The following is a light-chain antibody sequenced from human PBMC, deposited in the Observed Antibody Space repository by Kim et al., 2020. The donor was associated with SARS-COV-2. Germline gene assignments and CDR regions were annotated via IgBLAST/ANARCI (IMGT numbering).Light chain of an antibody. CDR1: QSVSSNY. Sequence: SQGERATLSCSASQSVSSNYLAWYQQKPGQAPRLLIYGASSRATGIPDRFSGSGSGTDFTLTITRLEPEDFAVYYCQQYSSSPATFGQGTKVDIK. V-gene: IGKV3-20*01. CDR3: QQYSSSPAT. J-gene: IGKJ1*01. CDR2: GAS.